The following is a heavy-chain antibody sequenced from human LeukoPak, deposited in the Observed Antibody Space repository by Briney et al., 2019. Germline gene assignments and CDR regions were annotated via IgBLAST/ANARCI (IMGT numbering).Heavy chain of an antibody. CDR1: GGSFSGCY. CDR2: INHSGST. J-gene: IGHJ4*02. V-gene: IGHV4-34*01. CDR3: ARGPGVSGWYNY. Sequence: SETLSLTCAVYGGSFSGCYWSWIRQPPGKGLEWIGEINHSGSTNYNPSLKSRVTISVDTSKNQFSLKLSSVTAADTAVYYCARGPGVSGWYNYWGQGTLVTVSS. D-gene: IGHD6-19*01.